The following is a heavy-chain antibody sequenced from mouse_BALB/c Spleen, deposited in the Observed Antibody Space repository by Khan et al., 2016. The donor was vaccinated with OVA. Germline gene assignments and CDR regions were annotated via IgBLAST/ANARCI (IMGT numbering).Heavy chain of an antibody. D-gene: IGHD2-14*01. J-gene: IGHJ1*01. V-gene: IGHV2-4-1*01. CDR2: IWSGGST. CDR3: TRVYYRYDRYFDV. Sequence: QVQLKQSGPGLVQPSQSLSITCTVTDFSLSTYGIHWVRQSPGKGLEWLGVIWSGGSTDYNAAFISRLSISKDNYKSQVFFKMNSLQTDDTAIYSCTRVYYRYDRYFDVWGAGTTVTVAS. CDR1: DFSLSTYG.